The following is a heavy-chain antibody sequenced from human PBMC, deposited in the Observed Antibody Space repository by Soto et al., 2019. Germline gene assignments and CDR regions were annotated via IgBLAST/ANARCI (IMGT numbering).Heavy chain of an antibody. CDR1: GFTFSSYA. Sequence: EVQLLESGGGLVQPGGSLRLSCAASGFTFSSYAMYWVRQAPGKGLEWVSVISGSGGSTYYADSVKGRFTISRDNSKRPLYLQMNSLRAEDTAVYYCAKDESRRNRRYFDLWGRGTLVTVSS. V-gene: IGHV3-23*01. D-gene: IGHD4-4*01. CDR2: ISGSGGST. J-gene: IGHJ2*01. CDR3: AKDESRRNRRYFDL.